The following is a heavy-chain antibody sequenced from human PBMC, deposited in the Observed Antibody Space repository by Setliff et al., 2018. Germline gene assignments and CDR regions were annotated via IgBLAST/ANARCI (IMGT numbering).Heavy chain of an antibody. CDR3: ARDHVYGSQYYYYYYGMDV. CDR1: GFTFSRYW. CDR2: IKQDGGEK. D-gene: IGHD3-10*01. Sequence: GGSLRLSCAASGFTFSRYWMSWVRQAPGKGLEWVANIKQDGGEKYYVDSVKGRSTISRDNAKNSLYLQMNSLRAEDTAVYYCARDHVYGSQYYYYYYGMDVWGQGTTVTVSS. J-gene: IGHJ6*02. V-gene: IGHV3-7*01.